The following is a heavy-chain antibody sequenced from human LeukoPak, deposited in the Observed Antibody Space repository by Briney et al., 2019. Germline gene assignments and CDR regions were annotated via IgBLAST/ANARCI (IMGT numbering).Heavy chain of an antibody. CDR1: GGSISSYY. V-gene: IGHV4-59*01. CDR3: ARQVWGYYDSSGYQPLFDY. Sequence: PSETLSLTCTVSGGSISSYYWSWIRQPPGKGLEWIGYIYYSGSTNYNPSLKSRVTISVDTSKNQFSLKLSSVTAADTAVYYCARQVWGYYDSSGYQPLFDYWGQGTLVTVSS. CDR2: IYYSGST. D-gene: IGHD3-22*01. J-gene: IGHJ4*02.